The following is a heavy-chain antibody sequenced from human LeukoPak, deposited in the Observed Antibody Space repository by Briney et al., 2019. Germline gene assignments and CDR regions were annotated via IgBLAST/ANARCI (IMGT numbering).Heavy chain of an antibody. Sequence: GGSLRLSCAASGFTFSSYGMHWVRQAPGKGLEWVAVIWYDGSNKFYADSVKGRFTISRDNSKNTLYLQMNSLRAEDTAVYYCARDRTPYYYASGTDAFDIWGQGTMVTVSS. CDR3: ARDRTPYYYASGTDAFDI. CDR2: IWYDGSNK. V-gene: IGHV3-33*01. J-gene: IGHJ3*02. CDR1: GFTFSSYG. D-gene: IGHD3-10*01.